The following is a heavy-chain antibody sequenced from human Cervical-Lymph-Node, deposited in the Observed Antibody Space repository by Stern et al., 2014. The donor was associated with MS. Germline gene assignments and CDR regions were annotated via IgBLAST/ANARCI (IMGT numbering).Heavy chain of an antibody. J-gene: IGHJ4*02. CDR3: AKGADLDY. CDR2: ISWNSGSI. D-gene: IGHD3-3*01. V-gene: IGHV3-9*01. Sequence: EVQLVESGGGLVQPGRSLRLSCGASGFTFDDYAMHWVRQAPGKGLEWVSGISWNSGSIGYAASVKVRFAISRDNAKNSLYLQMNSLRAEDTALYYCAKGADLDYWGQGTLVTVSS. CDR1: GFTFDDYA.